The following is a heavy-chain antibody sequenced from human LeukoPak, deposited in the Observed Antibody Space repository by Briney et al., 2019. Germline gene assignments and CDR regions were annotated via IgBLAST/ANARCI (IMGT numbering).Heavy chain of an antibody. CDR2: IYWDDDE. D-gene: IGHD3-22*01. CDR3: VRRFYYDSSGYYPFDY. Sequence: KGSGPTLVKPTQTLTLTCMFSGFSLSTSGVGVGWIRQPPGRALEWLAFIYWDDDERYSPSLKSRLTITKVTSKNQVVLTMTNMDPVDTATYYCVRRFYYDSSGYYPFDYWGQGTLVTVSS. J-gene: IGHJ4*02. V-gene: IGHV2-5*02. CDR1: GFSLSTSGVG.